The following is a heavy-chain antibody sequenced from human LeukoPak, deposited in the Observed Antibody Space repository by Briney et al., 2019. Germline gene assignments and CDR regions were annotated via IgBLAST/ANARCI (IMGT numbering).Heavy chain of an antibody. CDR1: GFTFSSYA. J-gene: IGHJ6*04. V-gene: IGHV3-30*04. CDR3: ARERVVYYYYYRMDV. CDR2: ISYDGSNK. Sequence: PGGSLRLSCAASGFTFSSYAMHWVRQAPGKGLEWVAVISYDGSNKYYADSVKGRFTISRDNSKNTLYLQMNSLRAEDTAVYYCARERVVYYYYYRMDVWGKGTTVTVSS.